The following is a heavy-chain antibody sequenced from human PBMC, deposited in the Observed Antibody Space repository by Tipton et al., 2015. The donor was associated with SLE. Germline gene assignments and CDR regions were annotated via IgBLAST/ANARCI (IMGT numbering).Heavy chain of an antibody. CDR3: ASYSYDSSGSTHFDY. V-gene: IGHV4-30-4*01. CDR2: VFYTGGT. CDR1: GGSINSGDYY. J-gene: IGHJ4*02. Sequence: TLSLTCTVSGGSINSGDYYWTWIRQHPEKGLEWIGFVFYTGGTYYNPSLKNRVTISLDTSNNQFSLRLSSVTAADTAMYYCASYSYDSSGSTHFDYWGQGTLVTVSS. D-gene: IGHD3-22*01.